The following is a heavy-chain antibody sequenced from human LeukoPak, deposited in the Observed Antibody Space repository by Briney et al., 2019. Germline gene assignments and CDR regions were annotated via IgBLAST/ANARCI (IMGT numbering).Heavy chain of an antibody. J-gene: IGHJ4*02. CDR3: AREWGLIAVAGGPGY. CDR2: IWYDGHNN. CDR1: GFTFSKYG. D-gene: IGHD2-21*01. Sequence: PGGSLRLSCVASGFTFSKYGMHWVRQAPGKGLQWLAIIWYDGHNNYYADSVKGRFTISGDNSKNTLFLEMNDLKAEDTAVYYCAREWGLIAVAGGPGYWGQGTLVTVSS. V-gene: IGHV3-33*01.